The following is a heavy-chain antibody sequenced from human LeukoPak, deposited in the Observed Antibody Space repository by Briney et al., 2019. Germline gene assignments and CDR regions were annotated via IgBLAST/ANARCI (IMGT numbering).Heavy chain of an antibody. Sequence: PGGSLRLSCAASGFTFSSYAMSWVRQAPGKGLEWVSAISGSGGSTYYADSVKGRFTISRDNSKNTLYLQMNSLRAEDTAVYYCVKDIAARPGYFDYWGQGTLVTVSS. CDR1: GFTFSSYA. CDR2: ISGSGGST. J-gene: IGHJ4*02. D-gene: IGHD6-6*01. V-gene: IGHV3-23*01. CDR3: VKDIAARPGYFDY.